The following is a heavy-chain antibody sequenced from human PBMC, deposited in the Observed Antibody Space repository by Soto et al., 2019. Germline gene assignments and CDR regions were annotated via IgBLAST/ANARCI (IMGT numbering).Heavy chain of an antibody. CDR2: ISSSSSYI. J-gene: IGHJ6*02. V-gene: IGHV3-21*01. Sequence: GSLRLSCAASGFTFSSYSMNWVRQAPGKGLEWVSSISSSSSYIYYADSVKGRFTISRDNAKNSLYLQMNSLRAEDTAVYYCARLPGGYSYGYDYYGMDVWGQGTTVTVSS. D-gene: IGHD5-18*01. CDR3: ARLPGGYSYGYDYYGMDV. CDR1: GFTFSSYS.